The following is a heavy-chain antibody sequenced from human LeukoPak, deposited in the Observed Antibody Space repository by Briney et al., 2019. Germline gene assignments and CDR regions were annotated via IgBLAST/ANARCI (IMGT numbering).Heavy chain of an antibody. CDR2: AST. CDR1: GASISNDY. Sequence: PSETLSLTCTISGASISNDYWGWIRQPPGKGLEWIASASTYYSSSLESRVTMSIDTSKNQFSLRLTSLTAADTAVYYCGRHAAFVPFDLWGQGSLVTVSS. J-gene: IGHJ4*02. CDR3: GRHAAFVPFDL. D-gene: IGHD6-6*01. V-gene: IGHV4-39*01.